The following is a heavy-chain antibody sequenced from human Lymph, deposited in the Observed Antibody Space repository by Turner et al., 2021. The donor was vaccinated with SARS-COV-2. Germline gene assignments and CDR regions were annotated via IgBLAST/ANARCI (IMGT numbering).Heavy chain of an antibody. V-gene: IGHV3-30*03. Sequence: QVQLLESGGGVVQPGRSLRLSCAAPGFTFISYGMHCVRQAPGKGLEWVAVISYDGGHKSYADSVKGRFTISRDNSKNTLYLQMISLRAEDTAVYYCAWALYYYYGMDVWGQGTTVTVSS. J-gene: IGHJ6*02. CDR2: ISYDGGHK. CDR1: GFTFISYG. CDR3: AWALYYYYGMDV.